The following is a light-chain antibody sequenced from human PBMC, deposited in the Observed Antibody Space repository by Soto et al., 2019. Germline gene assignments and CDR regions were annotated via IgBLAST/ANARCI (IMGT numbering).Light chain of an antibody. CDR2: RAS. CDR3: QQHNNWPPWT. J-gene: IGKJ1*01. V-gene: IGKV3-15*01. Sequence: EVVMTQSPATLSVSPGEGATLSCRASQSVANNVAWYQQKPGQAPRLLIYRASTRATGIPARFSGSGYGREFVLTISSLQAEDVAVYHCQQHNNWPPWTFGQGTRVGIK. CDR1: QSVANN.